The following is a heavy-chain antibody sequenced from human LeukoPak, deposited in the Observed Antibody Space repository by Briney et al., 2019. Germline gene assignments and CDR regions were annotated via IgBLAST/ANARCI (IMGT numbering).Heavy chain of an antibody. CDR3: VRDVWGDRDGFFEY. V-gene: IGHV3-74*01. CDR1: GFTFSSYW. Sequence: GGSLRLSCAASGFTFSSYWMHWVRQAPGKGLRWVSRINIDGRSTSYAPSVTGRFTMSRDNAKNTVSLQMNSLSAEDTAVYYCVRDVWGDRDGFFEYWGQGTLVTVSS. D-gene: IGHD2-21*01. CDR2: INIDGRST. J-gene: IGHJ4*02.